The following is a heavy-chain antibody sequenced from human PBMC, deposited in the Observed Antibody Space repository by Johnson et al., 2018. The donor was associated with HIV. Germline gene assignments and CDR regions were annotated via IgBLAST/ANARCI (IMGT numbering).Heavy chain of an antibody. V-gene: IGHV3-30-3*01. CDR3: AREKGYFGNPAFDI. D-gene: IGHD4-23*01. Sequence: QVQLVESGGDVVQPGRSLRLSCIASGFTFSSYALHWVRQAPGKGLEWVAVLSYDGSNKFYADSVKGRFTISRDNSKNTLYLQMNSLRTEDTAMYYCAREKGYFGNPAFDIWGQGTMVTVSS. J-gene: IGHJ3*02. CDR2: LSYDGSNK. CDR1: GFTFSSYA.